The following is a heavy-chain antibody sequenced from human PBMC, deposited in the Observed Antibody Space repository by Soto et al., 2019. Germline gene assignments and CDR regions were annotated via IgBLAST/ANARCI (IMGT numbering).Heavy chain of an antibody. D-gene: IGHD2-15*01. Sequence: SETLSLTCAVSGGSISSGGYSWSWIRQPPGKGLEWIGYISHSGSTYYNPSLKSRAAISVDTSENQFSLRLSSVTAADTAVYFCARDSDYCTGGSCYGNFDFWGQGTLVTVSS. V-gene: IGHV4-30-2*05. CDR3: ARDSDYCTGGSCYGNFDF. CDR2: ISHSGST. J-gene: IGHJ4*02. CDR1: GGSISSGGYS.